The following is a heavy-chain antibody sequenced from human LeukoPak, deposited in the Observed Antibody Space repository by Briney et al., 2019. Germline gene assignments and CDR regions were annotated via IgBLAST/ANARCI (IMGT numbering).Heavy chain of an antibody. CDR3: ARSLETYYFDY. CDR2: ISAYNGNT. Sequence: GASVKVSCKASGYTFTSYGISWVRQAPGRRLEWMGWISAYNGNTNYAQKLQGRVTMTTDTSTSTAYMELRSLRSDDTAVYYCARSLETYYFDYWGQGTLVTVSS. J-gene: IGHJ4*02. D-gene: IGHD5-24*01. CDR1: GYTFTSYG. V-gene: IGHV1-18*01.